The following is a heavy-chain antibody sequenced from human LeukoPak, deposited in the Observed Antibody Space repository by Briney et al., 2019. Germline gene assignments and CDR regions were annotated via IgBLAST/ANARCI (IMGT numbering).Heavy chain of an antibody. CDR1: GFTFSSYT. J-gene: IGHJ4*02. D-gene: IGHD2-8*02. V-gene: IGHV3-30-3*01. CDR3: ARPGSGGSLDY. Sequence: GGSLRLSCAASGFTFSSYTMHWVRQAPGKGLEWVAVISYDGINKYYADSVEGRFTISRDNSKNTLYLQMNSLRVEDTAVYYCARPGSGGSLDYWGQGTLVTVSS. CDR2: ISYDGINK.